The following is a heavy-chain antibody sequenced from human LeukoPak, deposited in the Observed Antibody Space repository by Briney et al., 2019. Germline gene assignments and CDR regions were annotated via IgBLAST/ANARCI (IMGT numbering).Heavy chain of an antibody. CDR3: ARDRTKEAVAGSFYYYGMDV. Sequence: SETLSLTCTVSGGSISSSSYYWGWIRQPPGKGLEWIGSIYYSGSTYYNPSLKSRVTISVDTSKNQFSLKLSSVTAADTAVYYCARDRTKEAVAGSFYYYGMDVWGQGTTVTVSS. CDR2: IYYSGST. D-gene: IGHD6-19*01. J-gene: IGHJ6*02. V-gene: IGHV4-39*07. CDR1: GGSISSSSYY.